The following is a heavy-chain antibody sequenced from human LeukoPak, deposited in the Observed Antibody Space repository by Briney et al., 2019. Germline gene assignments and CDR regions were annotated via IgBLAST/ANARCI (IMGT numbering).Heavy chain of an antibody. CDR2: ISAYNGNT. CDR3: ARARDGYNREAFDY. V-gene: IGHV1-18*01. CDR1: GYTFTSYG. D-gene: IGHD5-24*01. J-gene: IGHJ4*02. Sequence: ASVKVSCKASGYTFTSYGISWVRQAPGQGLEWMGWISAYNGNTNYAQKLQGRVTMTTDTSTSTAYMELRSLRSDDTAVYYCARARDGYNREAFDYWGQGTLVTVSS.